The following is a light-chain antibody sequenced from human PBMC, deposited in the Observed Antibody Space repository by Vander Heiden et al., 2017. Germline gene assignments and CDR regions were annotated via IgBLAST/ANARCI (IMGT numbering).Light chain of an antibody. V-gene: IGKV1-39*01. J-gene: IGKJ2*01. CDR3: QQSDSTPCT. Sequence: DTEMTHSPSSLSASVGDRVTITCRASQGISSYLNWYQQKPGKAPKLLIYAASSLQSGVPSRFSGSGSGTDFTLTISRLQPEDFATYYCQQSDSTPCTFGQGTKLEIK. CDR1: QGISSY. CDR2: AAS.